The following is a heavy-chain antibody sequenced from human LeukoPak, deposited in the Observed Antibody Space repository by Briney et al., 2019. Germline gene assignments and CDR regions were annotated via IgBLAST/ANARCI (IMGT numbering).Heavy chain of an antibody. D-gene: IGHD3-3*01. J-gene: IGHJ4*02. V-gene: IGHV1-8*03. Sequence: ASVKVSCKASGYTFTSYDISWVRQATGQGLEWMGWMNPNSGNTGYAQKFQGRVTITRNTSISTAYMELSSLRSEDTAVYYCAATIFDRGGSFDYWGQGTLVTVSS. CDR3: AATIFDRGGSFDY. CDR2: MNPNSGNT. CDR1: GYTFTSYD.